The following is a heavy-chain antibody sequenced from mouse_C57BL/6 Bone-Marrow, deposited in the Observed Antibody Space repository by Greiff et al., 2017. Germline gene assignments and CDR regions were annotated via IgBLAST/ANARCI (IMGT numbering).Heavy chain of an antibody. Sequence: EVQLVESGAELVRPGASVKLSCTASGFNIKDDYMHWVKQRPEQGLEWIGWIDPENGDTEYASKFQGKATITADTSSNTAYLQLSSLTSEDTAVYYCTTGLTGTWGQGTTLTVSS. CDR1: GFNIKDDY. CDR3: TTGLTGT. D-gene: IGHD4-1*01. J-gene: IGHJ2*01. CDR2: IDPENGDT. V-gene: IGHV14-4*01.